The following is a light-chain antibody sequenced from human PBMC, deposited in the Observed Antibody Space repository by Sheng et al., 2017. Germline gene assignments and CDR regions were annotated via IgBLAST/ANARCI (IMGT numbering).Light chain of an antibody. Sequence: IVLTQSPVTLSLSPGERATLSCRASQSVSSFLAWYQQKPGQAPRLVVYDTSKRAAGIPARFXGSGSGTDFTLTINSLEPEDFAAYYCQQRSHWPQTFGPGTKVDIK. V-gene: IGKV3-11*01. CDR2: DTS. CDR3: QQRSHWPQT. J-gene: IGKJ3*01. CDR1: QSVSSF.